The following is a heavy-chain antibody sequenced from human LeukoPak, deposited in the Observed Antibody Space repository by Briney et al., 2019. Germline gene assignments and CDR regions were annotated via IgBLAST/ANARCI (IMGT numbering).Heavy chain of an antibody. V-gene: IGHV3-43D*03. CDR1: GFTFDDYA. Sequence: GGSLRLSCAASGFTFDDYAMHWVRQAPGKGLEWVSLISWDGGSTYYADSVKGRFTISRDNSKNSLYLQMNSLRAEDTALYYCAKDLGYSGYDGGGGYFDYWGQGTLVTVSS. CDR3: AKDLGYSGYDGGGGYFDY. J-gene: IGHJ4*02. CDR2: ISWDGGST. D-gene: IGHD5-12*01.